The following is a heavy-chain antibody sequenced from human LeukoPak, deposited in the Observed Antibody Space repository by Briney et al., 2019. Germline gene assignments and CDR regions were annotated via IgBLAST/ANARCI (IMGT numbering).Heavy chain of an antibody. J-gene: IGHJ4*02. CDR2: VKQDGTEK. CDR1: GFTFRDYW. CDR3: ARAGGTSWADY. V-gene: IGHV3-7*01. Sequence: GGSLRLSCEASGFTFRDYWMTWVRQAPGKELEWVANVKQDGTEKFYVDSVKGRFTISRDNGKNSLYLQMNSLRVEDTAIYYCARAGGTSWADYWGQGTLVTVSS. D-gene: IGHD6-13*01.